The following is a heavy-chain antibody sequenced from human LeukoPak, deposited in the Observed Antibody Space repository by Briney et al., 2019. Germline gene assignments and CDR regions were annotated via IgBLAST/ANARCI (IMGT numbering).Heavy chain of an antibody. CDR2: IWYDGSNK. CDR3: ARDLADTAMVLTNYYCYGMDV. D-gene: IGHD5-18*01. V-gene: IGHV3-33*01. Sequence: PGGSLRLSWAASGFTFSSYGMHWVRQAPGKGLEWVAVIWYDGSNKYYADSVTGRFTISRDNSKDTLYLQMNSLRAEDTAVYYCARDLADTAMVLTNYYCYGMDVWGQGTTVTVSS. CDR1: GFTFSSYG. J-gene: IGHJ6*02.